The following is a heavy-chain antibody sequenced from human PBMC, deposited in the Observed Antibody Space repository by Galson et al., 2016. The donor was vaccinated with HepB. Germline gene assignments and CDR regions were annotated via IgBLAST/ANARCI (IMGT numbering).Heavy chain of an antibody. CDR3: AKMREMATSKRALDY. J-gene: IGHJ4*02. CDR1: GFTFSGYA. Sequence: SLRLSCAVSGFTFSGYAMSWVRQAPGEGLEWVSTISANGLSTYYADSVRGRFVISRDNAKDMLYLQMDSLRTDDTAVYYSAKMREMATSKRALDYWGQGTLVTVSS. CDR2: ISANGLST. D-gene: IGHD5-24*01. V-gene: IGHV3-23*01.